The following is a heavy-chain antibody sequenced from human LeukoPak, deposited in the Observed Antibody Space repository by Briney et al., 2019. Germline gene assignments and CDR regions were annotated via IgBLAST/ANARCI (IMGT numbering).Heavy chain of an antibody. CDR3: VRETNGLWDY. CDR2: ISSSSDYI. J-gene: IGHJ4*02. Sequence: PGGSLRLSCAASGFTFTNYSMTWVRQAPGKGLEWVSSISSSSDYIFYGDSLKGRFTISRDNAKNSLYLQMNSLRAEDTAVYFCVRETNGLWDYWGQGTLVTVSS. V-gene: IGHV3-21*01. D-gene: IGHD2-8*01. CDR1: GFTFTNYS.